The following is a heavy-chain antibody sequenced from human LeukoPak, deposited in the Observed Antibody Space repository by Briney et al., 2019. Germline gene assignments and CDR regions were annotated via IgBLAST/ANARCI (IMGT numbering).Heavy chain of an antibody. J-gene: IGHJ4*02. V-gene: IGHV1-18*01. CDR2: ISAYNGNT. D-gene: IGHD1-1*01. CDR3: ARDSDWNVDY. Sequence: ASVKVSCKASGYTFTSYGISWVRQAPGQGLEWMGWISAYNGNTNYAQKLQGRVSMTTDTSTNTAYIEVRSLKSDDTAVYYCARDSDWNVDYWGQGTLVTVSS. CDR1: GYTFTSYG.